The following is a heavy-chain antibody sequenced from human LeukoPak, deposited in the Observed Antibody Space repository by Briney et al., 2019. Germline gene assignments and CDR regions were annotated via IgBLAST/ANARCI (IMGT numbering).Heavy chain of an antibody. J-gene: IGHJ3*02. V-gene: IGHV3-30*04. CDR3: AREPRAIDI. CDR1: GFTFSSYA. Sequence: PGGSLRLSCAASGFTFSSYAMHWVRQAPGKGLEWVAVISYDGSNKYYADSVKGRFTISRDNSKNTLYLQMNSLRAEDTAVYYCAREPRAIDIWGQGTMVTVSS. CDR2: ISYDGSNK.